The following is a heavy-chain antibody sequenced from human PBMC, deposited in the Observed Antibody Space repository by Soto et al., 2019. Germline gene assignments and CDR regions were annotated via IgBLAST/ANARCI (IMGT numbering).Heavy chain of an antibody. CDR1: GFTFSNYG. CDR2: ISYDGSNK. V-gene: IGHV3-30*03. D-gene: IGHD1-1*01. Sequence: QVQLVESGGGVVQPGRSLRLSCAASGFTFSNYGIHFVRQAPGKGLEWVAVISYDGSNKYYADSVKGRFTISIDNSKNTLYLQINSLRAEDTAVYYCARQLFPHTNVFDDWGQGTMVTVSS. CDR3: ARQLFPHTNVFDD. J-gene: IGHJ3*01.